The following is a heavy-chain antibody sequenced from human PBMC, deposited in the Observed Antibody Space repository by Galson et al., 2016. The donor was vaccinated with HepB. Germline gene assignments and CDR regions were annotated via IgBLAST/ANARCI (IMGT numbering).Heavy chain of an antibody. J-gene: IGHJ3*01. Sequence: SETLSLTCTVSGGSISSGYYWGWIRQPPGKGLEWIGHIYYSGTATYNPSLKSRVSISVDTSNDQFSLKLNSVTAADTAVYYCARTSDLDFWGQGTNVIVSS. V-gene: IGHV4-39*07. CDR2: IYYSGTA. CDR1: GGSISSGYY. D-gene: IGHD2-21*02. CDR3: ARTSDLDF.